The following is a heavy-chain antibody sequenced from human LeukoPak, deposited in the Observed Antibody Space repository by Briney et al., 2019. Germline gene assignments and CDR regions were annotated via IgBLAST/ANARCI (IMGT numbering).Heavy chain of an antibody. Sequence: GRSLRLSCAASGFTFSSYGMHWVRQAPGKGLEWVAVISYDGSNKYYADSVKGRFTISRDNSKNTLYLQMNSLRAEDTAVYYCAKGAMVFDYYYYMDVWGKGTTVTISS. CDR1: GFTFSSYG. CDR3: AKGAMVFDYYYYMDV. CDR2: ISYDGSNK. V-gene: IGHV3-30*18. J-gene: IGHJ6*03. D-gene: IGHD5-18*01.